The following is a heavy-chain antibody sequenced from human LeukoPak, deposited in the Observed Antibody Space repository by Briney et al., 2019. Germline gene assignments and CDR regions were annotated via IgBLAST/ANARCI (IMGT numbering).Heavy chain of an antibody. J-gene: IGHJ4*02. V-gene: IGHV3-7*01. CDR1: GFTFSSYS. Sequence: PGGSLRLSCAASGFTFSSYSMNWVRQAPGKGLECVANINQDGSDKYYVDSVKGRFTISRDNTKNSLYLQVNSLRAEDTAVYYCVGGDYWGQGTLVTVSS. CDR2: INQDGSDK. CDR3: VGGDY.